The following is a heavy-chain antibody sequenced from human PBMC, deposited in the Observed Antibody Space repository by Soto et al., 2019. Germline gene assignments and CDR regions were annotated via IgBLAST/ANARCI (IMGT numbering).Heavy chain of an antibody. CDR2: IIPILGIA. D-gene: IGHD2-21*02. CDR1: GGTFSYYT. J-gene: IGHJ4*02. Sequence: QVQLVQSGAEVKKPGSSVKVSCKASGGTFSYYTITWVRQAPGQGLEWMGRIIPILGIANYAQKFQGRLTXTXHKSTRTAYMELSSLRSEDTAVYYCAREQYGGDPMIWGQGTLVTVSS. CDR3: AREQYGGDPMI. V-gene: IGHV1-69*08.